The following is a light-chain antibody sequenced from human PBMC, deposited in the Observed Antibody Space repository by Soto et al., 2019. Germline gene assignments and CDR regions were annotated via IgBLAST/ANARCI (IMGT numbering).Light chain of an antibody. V-gene: IGKV3-15*01. Sequence: EIVMTQSPATLSVSPGERAALSFRASQSVSSNLAWYQQKPGQAPRLLIYGASTRATGIPARFSGSGSGTEFTLTISSLQSEDFAVYYCQQYNTWLWTFGQGTKVDIK. CDR2: GAS. J-gene: IGKJ1*01. CDR1: QSVSSN. CDR3: QQYNTWLWT.